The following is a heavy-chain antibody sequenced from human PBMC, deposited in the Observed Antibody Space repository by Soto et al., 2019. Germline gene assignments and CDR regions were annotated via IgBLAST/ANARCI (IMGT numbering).Heavy chain of an antibody. Sequence: QVQLVQSGAEVKKPGASVKISCKASGYTFTTYYLHWVLQAPGQGLEWMGIINPDTGSTSSAQNFRGRVSVTRDTSTSTVYMELYSLSSEDTAVYYCARDPNFSLTFHYYGMDVWGQGTTVTVSS. CDR1: GYTFTTYY. J-gene: IGHJ6*02. V-gene: IGHV1-46*01. CDR3: ARDPNFSLTFHYYGMDV. CDR2: INPDTGST.